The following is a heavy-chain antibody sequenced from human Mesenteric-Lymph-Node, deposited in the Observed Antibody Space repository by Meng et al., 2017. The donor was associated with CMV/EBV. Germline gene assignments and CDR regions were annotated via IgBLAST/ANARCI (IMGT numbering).Heavy chain of an antibody. Sequence: SVKVSCKASGGTFSSYTINWVRQAPGQGLEWMGRIIPILGIPNYAQKFQDRVTITADKSTSTAYMELSSLRSEDTAVYYCARWSGYYNYYYYGMDVWGQGTTVTVSS. CDR1: GGTFSSYT. V-gene: IGHV1-69*02. D-gene: IGHD3-3*01. CDR2: IIPILGIP. CDR3: ARWSGYYNYYYYGMDV. J-gene: IGHJ6*02.